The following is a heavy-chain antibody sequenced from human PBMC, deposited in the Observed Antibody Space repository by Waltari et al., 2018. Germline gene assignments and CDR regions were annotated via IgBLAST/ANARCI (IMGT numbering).Heavy chain of an antibody. Sequence: VHLVESGGGVVQPGRSLRLSCAASGFTFSCYSLNWVRQAPGKGLEWVAFISGDGTTDHYADSVKGRFTISRDNSKNTLFLQMNSLKPEDTAIYYCARRSSTGVFRALDIWGQGTMVSVSS. V-gene: IGHV3-30*19. D-gene: IGHD2-2*01. CDR2: ISGDGTTD. CDR1: GFTFSCYS. CDR3: ARRSSTGVFRALDI. J-gene: IGHJ3*02.